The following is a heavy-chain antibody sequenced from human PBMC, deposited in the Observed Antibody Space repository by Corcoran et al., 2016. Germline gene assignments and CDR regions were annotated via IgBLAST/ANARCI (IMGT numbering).Heavy chain of an antibody. CDR1: GGTFSSYA. V-gene: IGHV1-69*01. Sequence: QVQLVQSGAEVKKPGSSVKVTCKASGGTFSSYAISWVRQAPGQGLEWIGGIIPIFGTANYAQKFQGRVTITADESTSTDYMELSSLRSEDTAGYYCSREVQSNYATYFDYWGQGTLVTVSS. CDR2: IIPIFGTA. J-gene: IGHJ4*02. D-gene: IGHD4-4*01. CDR3: SREVQSNYATYFDY.